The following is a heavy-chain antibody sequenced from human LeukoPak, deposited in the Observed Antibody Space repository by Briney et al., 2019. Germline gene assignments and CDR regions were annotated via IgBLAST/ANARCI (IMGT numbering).Heavy chain of an antibody. CDR3: ARGLPAALFDY. J-gene: IGHJ4*02. V-gene: IGHV4-59*11. Sequence: WETLSLTCTVSGGSISSHYWSWIRQPPGKGLEWIGYIYYSGSTNYNPSLKSRVTISVDTSKNQFSLKLSSVTAADTAVYYCARGLPAALFDYWGQGTLVTVSS. CDR1: GGSISSHY. D-gene: IGHD2-2*01. CDR2: IYYSGST.